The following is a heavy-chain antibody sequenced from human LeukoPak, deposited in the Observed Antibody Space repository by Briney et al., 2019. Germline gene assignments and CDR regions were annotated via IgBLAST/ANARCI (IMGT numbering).Heavy chain of an antibody. J-gene: IGHJ4*02. CDR3: ARDRGPRTGFMVREAYDY. D-gene: IGHD3-10*01. V-gene: IGHV3-74*01. CDR2: INTDGSIT. Sequence: GGSLRLSCAASGFTFSDYWIHWVRQAPGKGLVWVSRINTDGSITSYADSVKGRFSISRDNAKNTLYLQMSSLRAEDTAVYYCARDRGPRTGFMVREAYDYWGQGTLVTVSS. CDR1: GFTFSDYW.